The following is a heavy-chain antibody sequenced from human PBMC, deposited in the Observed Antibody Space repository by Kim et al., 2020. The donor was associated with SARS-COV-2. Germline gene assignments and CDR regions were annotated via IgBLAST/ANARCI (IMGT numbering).Heavy chain of an antibody. D-gene: IGHD6-25*01. CDR1: GNTFIAYY. J-gene: IGHJ6*02. V-gene: IGHV1-2*02. CDR3: ARGRSGYGMDV. Sequence: ASVKVSCKTSGNTFIAYYVHWVRQAPGLGLEWMGWTNINSGGTSYAQKFQGRVIMTRDTSINTSYMELSSLRSDDTAIYYCARGRSGYGMDVWGQGTAVTVSS. CDR2: TNINSGGT.